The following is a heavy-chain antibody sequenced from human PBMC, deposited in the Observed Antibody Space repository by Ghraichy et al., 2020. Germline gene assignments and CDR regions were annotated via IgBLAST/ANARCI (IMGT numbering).Heavy chain of an antibody. D-gene: IGHD1-26*01. CDR3: ARHTFHSWSNHFQY. Sequence: SETLSLKCTVSGDSIRGSFYSWGWIRQPPGKGLEWIATISYSGGTFYNPSLKSRVMTSVQTSKNQFSLNLSAVTAADTAVYYCARHTFHSWSNHFQYCGQGILVTVSS. J-gene: IGHJ4*02. CDR1: GDSIRGSFYS. CDR2: ISYSGGT. V-gene: IGHV4-39*07.